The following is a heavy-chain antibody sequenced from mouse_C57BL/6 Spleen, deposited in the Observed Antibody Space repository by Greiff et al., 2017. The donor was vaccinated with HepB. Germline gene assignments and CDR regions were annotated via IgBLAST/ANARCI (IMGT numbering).Heavy chain of an antibody. D-gene: IGHD1-1*01. Sequence: EVHLVESGPELVKPGASVKISCKASGYSFTYYNMNWVKQSNGKSLEWIGVINPNYGTTSYNQKFKGKATLTVDQSSSTAYMQLNSLTSEDSAVYYCARSGYYYGSSLYWYFDVWGTGTTVTVSS. CDR3: ARSGYYYGSSLYWYFDV. J-gene: IGHJ1*03. CDR1: GYSFTYYN. CDR2: INPNYGTT. V-gene: IGHV1-39*01.